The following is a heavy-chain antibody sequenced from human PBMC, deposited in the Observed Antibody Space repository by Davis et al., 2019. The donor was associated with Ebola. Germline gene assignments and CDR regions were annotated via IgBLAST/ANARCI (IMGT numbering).Heavy chain of an antibody. J-gene: IGHJ4*02. CDR1: GFTFRTYW. CDR3: TAIGYCSGGSCYSGGYYFDY. V-gene: IGHV3-7*03. Sequence: GESLKISCAASGFTFRTYWMSWVRQAPGKGLGWVANIKEDGSEKFYVDSLKGRFAISRDNAKNSLYLQINSLGAEDTAVYYCTAIGYCSGGSCYSGGYYFDYWGQGTLVTVSS. CDR2: IKEDGSEK. D-gene: IGHD2-15*01.